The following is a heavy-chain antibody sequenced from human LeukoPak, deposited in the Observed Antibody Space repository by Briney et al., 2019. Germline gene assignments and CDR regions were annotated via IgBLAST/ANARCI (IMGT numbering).Heavy chain of an antibody. D-gene: IGHD1-26*01. CDR2: ISGRGGST. CDR1: GFTFSSYA. V-gene: IGHV3-23*01. Sequence: GGSLRLSCAASGFTFSSYAMSWVRQAPGKGLEWVSAISGRGGSTYYADSVKGRFTISRDNSKNTLYLQMNSLRAEDTAVYYCASSGSYLAGNYYGMDVWGQGTTVTVSS. J-gene: IGHJ6*02. CDR3: ASSGSYLAGNYYGMDV.